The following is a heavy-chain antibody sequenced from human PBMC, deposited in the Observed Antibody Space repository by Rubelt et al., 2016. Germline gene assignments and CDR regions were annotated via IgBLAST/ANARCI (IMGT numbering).Heavy chain of an antibody. V-gene: IGHV3-7*04. J-gene: IGHJ6*02. CDR1: GFTFSTYW. Sequence: EVQLVESGGGLVQPGGSLRLSCAASGFTFSTYWMSWVRQAPGKGLEWVATIKHDGTEQDYADSLKGRFTISRDHANNSLDLQLKDLRGEDTAVYYCVRGGHYVYYHGMDVWGQGTTVTVSS. D-gene: IGHD5-12*01. CDR2: IKHDGTEQ. CDR3: VRGGHYVYYHGMDV.